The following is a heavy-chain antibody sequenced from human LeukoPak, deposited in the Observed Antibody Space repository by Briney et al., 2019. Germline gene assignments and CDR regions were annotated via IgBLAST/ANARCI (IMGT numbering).Heavy chain of an antibody. D-gene: IGHD3-9*01. Sequence: ASVKVSCKASGYTFTSYYMHWVRQAPGQGLEYMGWLNPDTGKTGYVQKFQGRVTMTSDNSIVTAFMELSGLRSDDTAVYYCARGLSTVLLHTLTGISDQPDLDFWGQGTLVTVSS. J-gene: IGHJ4*02. V-gene: IGHV1-8*02. CDR2: LNPDTGKT. CDR3: ARGLSTVLLHTLTGISDQPDLDF. CDR1: GYTFTSYY.